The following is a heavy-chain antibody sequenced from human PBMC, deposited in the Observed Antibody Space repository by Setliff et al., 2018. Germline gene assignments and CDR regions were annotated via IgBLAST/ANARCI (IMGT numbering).Heavy chain of an antibody. CDR2: IIPIFGTA. V-gene: IGHV1-69*13. D-gene: IGHD1-7*01. CDR3: ARLPHTPNWNYRREVFDY. CDR1: GGTFSRYA. Sequence: SVKVSCKASGGTFSRYAISWVRQAPGQGLEWMGGIIPIFGTANYAQKFQGRVTITADESTSTVYMELSSLRSEDTAVYYCARLPHTPNWNYRREVFDYWGQGTLVTVPQ. J-gene: IGHJ4*02.